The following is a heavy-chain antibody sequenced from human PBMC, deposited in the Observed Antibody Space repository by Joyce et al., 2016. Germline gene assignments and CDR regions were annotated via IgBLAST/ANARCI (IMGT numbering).Heavy chain of an antibody. Sequence: EVQLLESGGGLVQPGGSLRLSCAISGFTFRNYDMSWVRQAPGKGLEWVSHIDSSGIRGNNRYKDAVEGRFTISRDNSKNTLYLQMNSLRVEDTAVYYCVRRPIGSIDYWGQGTLVTVSS. J-gene: IGHJ4*02. V-gene: IGHV3-23*01. D-gene: IGHD5-12*01. CDR2: IDSSGIRGNN. CDR3: VRRPIGSIDY. CDR1: GFTFRNYD.